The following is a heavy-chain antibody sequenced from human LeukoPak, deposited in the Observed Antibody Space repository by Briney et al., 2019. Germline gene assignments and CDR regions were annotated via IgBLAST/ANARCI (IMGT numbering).Heavy chain of an antibody. CDR1: GGSISTSNYY. D-gene: IGHD3-3*01. CDR3: ARGNTIFGAVDY. V-gene: IGHV4-39*07. CDR2: IFYSGST. Sequence: PSETLSLTCTVSGGSISTSNYYWGWLRQPPGKGLEWIGNIFYSGSTYYSPSLKSRVTISLDTSKNQFSLKLSSVTAADTAVYYCARGNTIFGAVDYWGQGTLVTVSS. J-gene: IGHJ4*02.